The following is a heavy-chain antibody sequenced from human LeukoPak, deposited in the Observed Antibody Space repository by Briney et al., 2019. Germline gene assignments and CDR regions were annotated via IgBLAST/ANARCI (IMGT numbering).Heavy chain of an antibody. J-gene: IGHJ3*02. CDR2: ISSSSSYI. V-gene: IGHV3-21*01. CDR1: GLTFSSYS. D-gene: IGHD1-1*01. Sequence: GGSLRLSCAASGLTFSSYSMNWARQAPGKGLEWVSSISSSSSYIYYADSVKGRFTISRDNAKNSLYLQMNSLRAEDTAVYYCARGQGWNPEAVTNAFDIWGQGTMVTVSS. CDR3: ARGQGWNPEAVTNAFDI.